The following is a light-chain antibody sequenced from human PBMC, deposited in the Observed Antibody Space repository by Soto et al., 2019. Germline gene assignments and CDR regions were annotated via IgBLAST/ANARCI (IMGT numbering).Light chain of an antibody. V-gene: IGKV3-15*01. CDR3: QQYKNWPPLA. J-gene: IGKJ4*01. CDR1: QSVSSN. Sequence: EIVMTQSPATLSVSPGERATLSCRASQSVSSNLAWYQQKPGQAPRLLIYGAFTRATGIPAPFSGSGSGTEFTLTISSLQSEDFAVDDCQQYKNWPPLAFGGGTKVLIK. CDR2: GAF.